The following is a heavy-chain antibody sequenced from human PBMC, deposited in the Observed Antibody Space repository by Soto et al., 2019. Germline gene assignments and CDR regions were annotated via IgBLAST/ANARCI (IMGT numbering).Heavy chain of an antibody. D-gene: IGHD3-10*01. Sequence: PSETLSLTCNVSGGSIINYYWSWIRQPPGKGLEWIGYIYHSGSTNYNPSLGSRVTISVDTSTNQFSLKLTSVTTADTAVYYCARGYYWAPFDYWGQGTLVTV. V-gene: IGHV4-59*01. J-gene: IGHJ4*02. CDR1: GGSIINYY. CDR2: IYHSGST. CDR3: ARGYYWAPFDY.